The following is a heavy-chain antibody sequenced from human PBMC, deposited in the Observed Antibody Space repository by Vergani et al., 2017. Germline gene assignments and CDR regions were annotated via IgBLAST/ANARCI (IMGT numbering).Heavy chain of an antibody. Sequence: VQLLESGGGLVQPGGSLRLSCAASGFTFSSYGMHWVRQAPGTGLEWVAVISYDGSNKYYADSVKGRFTISRDNSKNTLYLQMNSLRAEDTAVYYCAKASREYDYVWGSYLSADWGQGTLVTVSS. V-gene: IGHV3-30*18. CDR2: ISYDGSNK. D-gene: IGHD3-16*02. J-gene: IGHJ4*02. CDR3: AKASREYDYVWGSYLSAD. CDR1: GFTFSSYG.